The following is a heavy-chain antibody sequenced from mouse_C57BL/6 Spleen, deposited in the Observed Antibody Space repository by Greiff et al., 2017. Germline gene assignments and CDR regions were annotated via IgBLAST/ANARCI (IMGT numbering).Heavy chain of an antibody. CDR2: INPNNGGT. J-gene: IGHJ4*01. CDR1: GYTFTDYY. D-gene: IGHD2-4*01. V-gene: IGHV1-26*01. CDR3: ARNDYDGGGMDY. Sequence: EVQLQQSGPELVKPGASVKISCKASGYTFTDYYMNWVKQSHGKSLEWIGDINPNNGGTSYNQKFKGKATLTVDKSSSTAYMELRSLTSEDSAVYYCARNDYDGGGMDYWGQGTSVTVSS.